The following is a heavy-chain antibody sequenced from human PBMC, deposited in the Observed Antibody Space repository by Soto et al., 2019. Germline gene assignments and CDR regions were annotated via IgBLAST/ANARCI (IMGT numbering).Heavy chain of an antibody. Sequence: EVQLVESGGGLVQPGGSLRLSCAASGFTFSSYAMHWVRQAPGKELEHVSAITSNGGNTDYASSVKGRFTISRDNSKNTLYLQMGSLRAEDMAVYYCARRIPFGYGMDVWGQGTTVTVSS. J-gene: IGHJ6*02. D-gene: IGHD2-21*01. CDR2: ITSNGGNT. CDR1: GFTFSSYA. V-gene: IGHV3-64*01. CDR3: ARRIPFGYGMDV.